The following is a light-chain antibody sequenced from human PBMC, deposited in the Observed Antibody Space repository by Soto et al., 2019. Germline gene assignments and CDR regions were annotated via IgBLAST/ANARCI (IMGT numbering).Light chain of an antibody. CDR3: AAWDDSLNAVV. CDR2: SNN. V-gene: IGLV1-44*01. CDR1: SSNVGRNA. Sequence: QSVLTQPPSAYGTPGQRVTISCSGSSSNVGRNAVNWYQQLPGTAPKLLIYSNNQRPSGVPDRFSGSKSGTSASLAISGLQSEDEADYYCAAWDDSLNAVVFGGGTKVTVL. J-gene: IGLJ2*01.